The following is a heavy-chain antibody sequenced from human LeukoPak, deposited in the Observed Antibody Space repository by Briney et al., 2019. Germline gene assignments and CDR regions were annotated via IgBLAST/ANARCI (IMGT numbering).Heavy chain of an antibody. J-gene: IGHJ4*02. CDR3: ARAAAGLFDY. V-gene: IGHV4-31*03. CDR1: GGSISGGGYY. CDR2: IYYSGST. D-gene: IGHD6-13*01. Sequence: TLSLTCTVSGGSISGGGYYWSWIRQHPGKGLEWIGYIYYSGSTNYNPSLKSRVTISVDTSKNQFSLKLSSVTAADTAVYYCARAAAGLFDYWGQGTLVTVSS.